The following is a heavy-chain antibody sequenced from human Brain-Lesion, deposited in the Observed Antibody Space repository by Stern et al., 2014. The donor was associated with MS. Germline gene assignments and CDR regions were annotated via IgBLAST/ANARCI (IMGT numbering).Heavy chain of an antibody. CDR2: INPNTGGT. Sequence: QDQLVQYGAEVKKPGASVKVSCKTSGYIFTGYYIHWVRQAPGQGLEWMAWINPNTGGTKYAQKFQGRVTMSRDTSISTAYVELSSLTSDDTAVYYCARDQRGITIFGVVTDYYYLGMDVWGQGTTVTVSS. CDR3: ARDQRGITIFGVVTDYYYLGMDV. J-gene: IGHJ6*02. D-gene: IGHD3-3*01. V-gene: IGHV1-2*02. CDR1: GYIFTGYY.